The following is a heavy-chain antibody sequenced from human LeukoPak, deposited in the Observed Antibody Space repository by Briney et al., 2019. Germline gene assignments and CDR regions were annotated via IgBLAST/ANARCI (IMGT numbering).Heavy chain of an antibody. J-gene: IGHJ4*02. Sequence: GGSLRLSCVPPGFTFSDHYMDWVRQATGKGREWVGRTTNRADMYNTHYAASVKGRFTISRDESKDSLYLQMNSLKSEDMAVYYCARVALGNYGEYDYWGQGTLVTVSS. CDR3: ARVALGNYGEYDY. V-gene: IGHV3-72*01. D-gene: IGHD4/OR15-4a*01. CDR1: GFTFSDHY. CDR2: TTNRADMYNT.